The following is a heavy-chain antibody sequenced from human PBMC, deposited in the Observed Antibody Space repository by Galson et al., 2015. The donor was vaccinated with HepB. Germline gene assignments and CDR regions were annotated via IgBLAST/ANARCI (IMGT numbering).Heavy chain of an antibody. D-gene: IGHD6-19*01. CDR3: ARVAVAGTLFFHH. CDR1: GFTFSDYY. CDR2: ISDAGGAI. V-gene: IGHV3-11*01. J-gene: IGHJ1*01. Sequence: SLRLSCAASGFTFSDYYMSWIRQAPGKGLEWVSYISDAGGAIYNTDSVRGRFTISRDNAKDSLYLQMNSLRAEDTAVYYCARVAVAGTLFFHHWGQGTLVTVSS.